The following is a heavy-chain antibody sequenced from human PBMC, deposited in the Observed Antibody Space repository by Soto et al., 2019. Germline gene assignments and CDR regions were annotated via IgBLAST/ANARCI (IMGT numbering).Heavy chain of an antibody. CDR3: ASGVKCVASTRWYDP. Sequence: QVQLVQSGAEVRKPGASVKVSCKASGYTFTSYDINWVRQATGHGLEYLGWMSPNSGNTGYVQKLQGRATMTWNTSLATANMDRSRLRSEEPAVYFWASGVKCVASTRWYDPGGQGTMVTASS. V-gene: IGHV1-8*01. CDR1: GYTFTSYD. CDR2: MSPNSGNT. J-gene: IGHJ5*02. D-gene: IGHD3-16*02.